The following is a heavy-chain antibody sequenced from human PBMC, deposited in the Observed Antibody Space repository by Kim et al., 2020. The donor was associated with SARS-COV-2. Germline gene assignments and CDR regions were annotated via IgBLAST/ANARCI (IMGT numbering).Heavy chain of an antibody. V-gene: IGHV3-48*02. D-gene: IGHD3-22*01. CDR2: ISSSSTI. Sequence: GGSLRLSCAASGFTFSSYSMNWVRQAPGKGLEWVSYISSSSTIYYADSVKGRFTISRDNAKNSLYLQMNSLRDEDTAVYYCARDHPRLIMIVWHYFDYWG. J-gene: IGHJ4*01. CDR3: ARDHPRLIMIVWHYFDY. CDR1: GFTFSSYS.